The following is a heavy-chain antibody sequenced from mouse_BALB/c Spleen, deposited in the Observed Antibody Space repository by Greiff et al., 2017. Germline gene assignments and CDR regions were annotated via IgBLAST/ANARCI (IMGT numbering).Heavy chain of an antibody. D-gene: IGHD1-2*01. CDR3: ARQGITTAGYFDV. J-gene: IGHJ1*01. CDR1: GFTFSSYA. CDR2: ISSGGSYT. Sequence: EVMLVESGGGLVKPGGSLKLSCAASGFTFSSYAMSWVRQTPEKRLEWVATISSGGSYTYYPDSVKGRFTISRDNAKNTLYLQMSSLRSEDTAMYYCARQGITTAGYFDVWGAGTTVTVSS. V-gene: IGHV5-9-3*01.